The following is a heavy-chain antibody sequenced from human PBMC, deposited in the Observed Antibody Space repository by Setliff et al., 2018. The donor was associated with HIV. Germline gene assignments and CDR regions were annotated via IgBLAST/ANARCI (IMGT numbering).Heavy chain of an antibody. D-gene: IGHD3-22*01. CDR3: ARGGLVDSSGYYYRSGGAFDI. CDR1: GYALSTYY. V-gene: IGHV1-2*04. Sequence: ASVKVSCKASGYALSTYYVHWVRQVPRQGLEWMGWINPNSGGTNYAPKFQGWVTMTRDTSISTAYMELSRLRSDDTAVYYCARGGLVDSSGYYYRSGGAFDIWGQGTMVTVSS. CDR2: INPNSGGT. J-gene: IGHJ3*02.